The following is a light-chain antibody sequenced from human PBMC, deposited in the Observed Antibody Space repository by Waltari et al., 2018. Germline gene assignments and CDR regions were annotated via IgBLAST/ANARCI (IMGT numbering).Light chain of an antibody. CDR1: AGAVTGTHY. V-gene: IGLV7-46*01. Sequence: QAVVTQEPSPTVSPGGTVTLTCGSSAGAVTGTHYPYWFQQKPGQTPRTLIYDTSKKFSWTPARFSGSLLGGKAALTLSGAQPEDEAEYYCWLHYTGGVFFGGGTRLTVL. J-gene: IGLJ2*01. CDR3: WLHYTGGVF. CDR2: DTS.